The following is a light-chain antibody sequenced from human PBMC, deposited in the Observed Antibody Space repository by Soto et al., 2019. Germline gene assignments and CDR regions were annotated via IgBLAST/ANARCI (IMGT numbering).Light chain of an antibody. V-gene: IGLV2-14*01. CDR2: EVS. CDR3: SSYTSSGTRV. J-gene: IGLJ1*01. CDR1: TSDVGGYNF. Sequence: QSALTQPASVSGSPGQSITISCTGTTSDVGGYNFVSWYQLYPGKAPKLMIFEVSYRPSGVSNRFSGSKSGNTASLTISGLQAEDEADYYCSSYTSSGTRVFGTGTKLTVL.